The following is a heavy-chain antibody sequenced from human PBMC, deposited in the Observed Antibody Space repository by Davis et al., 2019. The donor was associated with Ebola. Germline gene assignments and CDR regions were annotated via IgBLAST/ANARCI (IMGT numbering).Heavy chain of an antibody. CDR3: AREAWGNWDYYFHS. J-gene: IGHJ4*02. V-gene: IGHV3-66*01. Sequence: GESLKISCEVSGVTVDSGYLTWVRQAPGKGLEWISVIYVGGSTYYADSVKGRFTISRDDAQNSLYLQLDSLRDDDSAVYFCAREAWGNWDYYFHSWGRGTLVTVSS. CDR1: GVTVDSGY. CDR2: IYVGGST. D-gene: IGHD3-16*01.